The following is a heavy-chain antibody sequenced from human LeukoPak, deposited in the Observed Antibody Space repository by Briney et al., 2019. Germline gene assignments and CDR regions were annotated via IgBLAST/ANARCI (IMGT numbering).Heavy chain of an antibody. CDR3: ARHQSGYCSGGTCYPTTWFDP. J-gene: IGHJ5*02. D-gene: IGHD2-15*01. CDR1: GGSFSSSSYY. Sequence: SETLSLTCTVSGGSFSSSSYYWAWIRQPPGKGLEWIGSIYYSGQTDYNPSLKSRVTIIGDTSKKKFSLKLTSVTAADTAIYYCARHQSGYCSGGTCYPTTWFDPWGQGTLVTVPS. V-gene: IGHV4-39*01. CDR2: IYYSGQT.